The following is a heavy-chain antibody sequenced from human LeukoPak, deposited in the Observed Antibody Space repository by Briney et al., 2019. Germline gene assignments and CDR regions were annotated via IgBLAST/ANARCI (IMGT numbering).Heavy chain of an antibody. V-gene: IGHV4-39*07. CDR3: ARDSTYYYDSSGSDY. CDR1: GGSISSSSYY. J-gene: IGHJ4*02. Sequence: SETLSLTCTVSGGSISSSSYYWGWIRQPPGKGLEWIGSIYYSGSTYYNPSLKSRVTISVDTSKNQFSLKLSSVTAADTAVYYCARDSTYYYDSSGSDYWGQGTLVTVSS. D-gene: IGHD3-22*01. CDR2: IYYSGST.